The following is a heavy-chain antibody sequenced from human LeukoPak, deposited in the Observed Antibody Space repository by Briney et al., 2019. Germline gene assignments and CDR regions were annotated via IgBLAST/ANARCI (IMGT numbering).Heavy chain of an antibody. J-gene: IGHJ4*02. CDR2: IYYSGST. V-gene: IGHV4-31*11. CDR3: ARGRYFDWLFHPFDY. CDR1: GGSISSGGYS. D-gene: IGHD3-9*01. Sequence: PSQTLSLTCAVSGGSISSGGYSWSWIRQHPGKGLEWIGYIYYSGSTYYNPSLKSRVTISVDTSKNQFSLKLSSVTAADTAVYYCARGRYFDWLFHPFDYWGQGTLVTVSS.